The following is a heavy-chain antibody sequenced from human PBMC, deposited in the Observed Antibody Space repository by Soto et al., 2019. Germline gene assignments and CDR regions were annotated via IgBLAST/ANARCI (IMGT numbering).Heavy chain of an antibody. Sequence: GGSLRLSCAASGFTFSSYWMSWVRQAPGKGLVWVSRINSDGSSTSYADSVKGRFTISRDNAKNTLYLQMNSLRAEDTAVYYCARELGYCSGGSCYVTWFDPWGQGTLVTVSS. D-gene: IGHD2-15*01. J-gene: IGHJ5*02. CDR3: ARELGYCSGGSCYVTWFDP. CDR1: GFTFSSYW. CDR2: INSDGSST. V-gene: IGHV3-74*01.